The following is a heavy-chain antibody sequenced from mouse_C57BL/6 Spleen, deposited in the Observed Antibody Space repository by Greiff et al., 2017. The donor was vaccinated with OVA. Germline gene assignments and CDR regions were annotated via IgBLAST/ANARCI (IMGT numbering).Heavy chain of an antibody. J-gene: IGHJ4*01. CDR3: AKIYDGYYDYAMDY. CDR1: GFSLTSYG. D-gene: IGHD2-3*01. Sequence: VMLVESGPGLVQPSQSLSITCTVSGFSLTSYGVHWVRQSPGKGLEWLGVIWRGGSTDYNAAFMSRLSITKDNSKSQVFFKMNSLQADDTAIYYCAKIYDGYYDYAMDYWGQGTSVTVSS. V-gene: IGHV2-5*01. CDR2: IWRGGST.